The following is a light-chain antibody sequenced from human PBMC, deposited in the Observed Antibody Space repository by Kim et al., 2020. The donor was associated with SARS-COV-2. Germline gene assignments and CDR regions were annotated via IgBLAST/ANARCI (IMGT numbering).Light chain of an antibody. J-gene: IGLJ3*02. Sequence: APRQTARITCGGNNIGSKSVHWYQQRPGQAPVLVIYYDSDRSSGIPERFSGSNSGNTATLTISRVEAGDEADYYCQVWDSSSDHPVFGGGTKLTVL. CDR3: QVWDSSSDHPV. CDR2: YDS. V-gene: IGLV3-21*04. CDR1: NIGSKS.